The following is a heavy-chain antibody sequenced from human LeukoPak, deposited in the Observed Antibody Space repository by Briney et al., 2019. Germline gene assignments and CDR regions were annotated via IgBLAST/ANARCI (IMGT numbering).Heavy chain of an antibody. D-gene: IGHD3-16*01. CDR1: GFTFSRNW. CDR2: ITGSGGNR. J-gene: IGHJ5*02. V-gene: IGHV3-23*01. Sequence: GGSLRLSCAASGFTFSRNWMNWVRQAPGKGLEWVSGITGSGGNRYYADSVKGRFTISRDNSKNTLYLQMNSLRAEDTAVYYCAKDDNYIRFLSWGQGTLVTVSS. CDR3: AKDDNYIRFLS.